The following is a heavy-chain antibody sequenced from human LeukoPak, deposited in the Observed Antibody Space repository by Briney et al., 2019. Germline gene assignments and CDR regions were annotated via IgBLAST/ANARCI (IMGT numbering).Heavy chain of an antibody. CDR2: INSSGGST. J-gene: IGHJ4*02. D-gene: IGHD6-19*01. CDR1: GYTFTSYY. Sequence: ASVKVSCKASGYTFTSYYMHWVRQAPGQGLEGMGIINSSGGSTNYAQRFQGRVSMTRDTSTSTVYMELRSLRSEDTAVYYCARFAVHRRLTVAGQFGLDYWGQGTLVTVSS. V-gene: IGHV1-46*01. CDR3: ARFAVHRRLTVAGQFGLDY.